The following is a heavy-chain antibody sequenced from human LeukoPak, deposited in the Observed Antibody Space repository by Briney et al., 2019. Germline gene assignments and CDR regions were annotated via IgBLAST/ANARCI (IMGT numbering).Heavy chain of an antibody. CDR2: INHSGST. CDR3: ASFRGPSDYYGSGSYYIY. J-gene: IGHJ4*02. CDR1: GGSFSGYY. V-gene: IGHV4-34*01. Sequence: SSETLSLTCAVYGGSFSGYYWSWIRQPPGKGLEWIGEINHSGSTNYNPSLKTRVTISVDTSKKQSSLKLSSVTAADTAVYYCASFRGPSDYYGSGSYYIYWGQGTLVTVSS. D-gene: IGHD3-10*01.